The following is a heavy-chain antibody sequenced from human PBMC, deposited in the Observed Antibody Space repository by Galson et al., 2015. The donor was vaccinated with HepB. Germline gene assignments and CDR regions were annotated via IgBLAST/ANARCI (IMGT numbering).Heavy chain of an antibody. D-gene: IGHD2-15*01. Sequence: SVKVSCKASGYTFTSYYMHWVRQAPGQGLEWMGIINPSGGSTSYAQKFQGRVTMTRDTSTSTVYMELSSLRSEDTAVYYCARDSIVVVVAAYAFDIWGQGTMVTVSS. CDR3: ARDSIVVVVAAYAFDI. J-gene: IGHJ3*02. V-gene: IGHV1-46*03. CDR1: GYTFTSYY. CDR2: INPSGGST.